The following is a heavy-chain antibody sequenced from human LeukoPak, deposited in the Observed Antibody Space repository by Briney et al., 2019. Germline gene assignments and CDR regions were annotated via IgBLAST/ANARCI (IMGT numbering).Heavy chain of an antibody. CDR3: ARSPTRGYSGYDSTGLPYYYMDV. V-gene: IGHV3-48*01. D-gene: IGHD5-12*01. CDR1: GFSFSSYS. J-gene: IGHJ6*03. CDR2: ISSSGNPI. Sequence: PGGSLRLSCAASGFSFSSYSMNWARQAPGKGLEWISYISSSGNPITYADSVEGRFTISRDNAKNSLYLQMNSLRAEDTAVYYCARSPTRGYSGYDSTGLPYYYMDVWGKGTTVTVSS.